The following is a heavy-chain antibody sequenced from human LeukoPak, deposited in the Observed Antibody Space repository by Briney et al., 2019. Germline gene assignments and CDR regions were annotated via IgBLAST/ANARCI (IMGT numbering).Heavy chain of an antibody. Sequence: SETLSLTCAVYGGSFSGYYWSWIRQPPGKGLEWIGEINHSGSTNYNPSLKSRVTISVDTSKNRFSLKLSSVTAADTAVYYCARGRGYYGSGRGYWYFDLWGRGTLVTVSS. CDR2: INHSGST. D-gene: IGHD3-10*01. CDR3: ARGRGYYGSGRGYWYFDL. V-gene: IGHV4-34*01. J-gene: IGHJ2*01. CDR1: GGSFSGYY.